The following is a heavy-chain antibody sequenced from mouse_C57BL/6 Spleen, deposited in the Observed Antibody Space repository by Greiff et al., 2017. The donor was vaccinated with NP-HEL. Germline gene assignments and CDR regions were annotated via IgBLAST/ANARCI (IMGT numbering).Heavy chain of an antibody. D-gene: IGHD1-3*01. CDR2: INPNNGGT. CDR1: GYTFTDYY. CDR3: ARKWLYLSFAY. J-gene: IGHJ3*01. V-gene: IGHV1-26*01. Sequence: EVQLQQSGPELVKPGASVKISCKASGYTFTDYYMNWVKQSHGKSLEWIGDINPNNGGTSYNQKFKGKATLTVDKSSSTAYMELRSLTSEDSAVYYCARKWLYLSFAYWGQGTLVTVSA.